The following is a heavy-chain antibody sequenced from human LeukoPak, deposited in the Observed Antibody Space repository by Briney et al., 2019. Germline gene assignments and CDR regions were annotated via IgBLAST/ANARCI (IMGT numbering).Heavy chain of an antibody. Sequence: SETLSLTCTVSGGSISSYYWSWIRQPPGKGLEWIGEINYSGSTNYNPSLKSRVTISVDTSKNQFSLKLSSVTAADTAVYYCARVGGGVARGAFDIWGQGTMVTVSS. CDR3: ARVGGGVARGAFDI. V-gene: IGHV4-59*01. CDR2: INYSGST. J-gene: IGHJ3*02. CDR1: GGSISSYY. D-gene: IGHD2-8*02.